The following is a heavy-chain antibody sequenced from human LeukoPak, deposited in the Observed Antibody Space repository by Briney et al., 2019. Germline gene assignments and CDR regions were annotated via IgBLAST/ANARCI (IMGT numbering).Heavy chain of an antibody. CDR1: GFTFSSYG. CDR3: AKVQLERPAPYYYYMDV. CDR2: ISYDGSNK. V-gene: IGHV3-30*18. D-gene: IGHD1-1*01. J-gene: IGHJ6*03. Sequence: GGSLRLSCAASGFTFSSYGMHWVRQAPGKGLEWVAVISYDGSNKYYADSVKGRFTISRDNSKNTLYLQMNSLRAEDTAVYYCAKVQLERPAPYYYYMDVWGKGTTVTVSS.